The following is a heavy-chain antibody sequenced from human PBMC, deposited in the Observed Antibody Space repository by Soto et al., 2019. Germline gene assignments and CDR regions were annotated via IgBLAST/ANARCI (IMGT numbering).Heavy chain of an antibody. D-gene: IGHD6-6*01. J-gene: IGHJ4*02. V-gene: IGHV3-21*01. CDR1: GFTFSSYS. Sequence: GGSLRLSCAASGFTFSSYSMNWVRQAPGKGLEWVSSISSSSSYIYYADSVKGRFTISRDNAKNSLYLQMNSLRAEDTAVYYCSTYRYSSSAPLDYWGQGTLVTVSS. CDR2: ISSSSSYI. CDR3: STYRYSSSAPLDY.